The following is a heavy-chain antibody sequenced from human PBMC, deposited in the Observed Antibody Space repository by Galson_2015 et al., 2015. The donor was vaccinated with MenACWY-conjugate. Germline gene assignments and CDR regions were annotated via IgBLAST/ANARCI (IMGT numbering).Heavy chain of an antibody. V-gene: IGHV3-7*03. J-gene: IGHJ4*02. Sequence: SLRLSCAASGFTFNNYWMNWVRQAPGKGLEWVASIKEDGSDKYYVDSVKGRFTTSRDNAQNSLYLQMNSLRADDTAVYYCARGLGFCSGGTCYSVYDSWGQGTLVTVSS. CDR2: IKEDGSDK. D-gene: IGHD2-15*01. CDR3: ARGLGFCSGGTCYSVYDS. CDR1: GFTFNNYW.